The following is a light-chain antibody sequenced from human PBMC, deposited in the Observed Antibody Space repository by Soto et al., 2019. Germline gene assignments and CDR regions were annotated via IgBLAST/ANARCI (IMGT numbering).Light chain of an antibody. CDR2: GAF. V-gene: IGKV1-39*01. Sequence: DIQMTQSPSSLSASVGDRVTITCRTSQTITTYLNWYQQKPGKAPKLLIYGAFRLQSGVPSRFAGSGSGTDFTLTISSLQPEDFAIYHCQQSHSTPWTFGQGTKVEIE. CDR3: QQSHSTPWT. CDR1: QTITTY. J-gene: IGKJ1*01.